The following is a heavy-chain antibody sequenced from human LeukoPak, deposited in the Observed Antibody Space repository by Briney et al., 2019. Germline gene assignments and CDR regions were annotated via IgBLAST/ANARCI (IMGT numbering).Heavy chain of an antibody. J-gene: IGHJ4*02. D-gene: IGHD6-13*01. Sequence: GGSLTLFCAASGFTLSSNYMSGLRQAAGKGLEWVSVIYSGGSTYYADSVKGRFTISRDNSKNTLHLQMNSLRAEDTAVYYCARAAAGTKLFDSWGQGTLVTVSS. CDR3: ARAAAGTKLFDS. CDR1: GFTLSSNY. CDR2: IYSGGST. V-gene: IGHV3-66*01.